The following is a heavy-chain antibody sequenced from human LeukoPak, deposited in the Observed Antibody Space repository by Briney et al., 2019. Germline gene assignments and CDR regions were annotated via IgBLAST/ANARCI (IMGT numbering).Heavy chain of an antibody. CDR1: GFTVSSNY. CDR2: IYSGGST. J-gene: IGHJ6*03. D-gene: IGHD4-11*01. Sequence: GGSLRLSCAASGFTVSSNYMSWVRQAPGKGLEWVSVIYSGGSTYYADSVKGRFTISRDYSKNTLYLQMNSLRAEDTAVYYCARSSNYYYYYYMDVWGKGTTVTVSS. CDR3: ARSSNYYYYYYMDV. V-gene: IGHV3-53*01.